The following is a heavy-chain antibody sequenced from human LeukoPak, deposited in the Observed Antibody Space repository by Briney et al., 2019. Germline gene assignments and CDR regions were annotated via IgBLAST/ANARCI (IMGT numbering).Heavy chain of an antibody. D-gene: IGHD3-22*01. CDR2: ISSSSSTI. CDR3: ARDRLYYYDSSTYYEA. CDR1: GFTFSSYS. V-gene: IGHV3-48*04. Sequence: GGSLRLSCAASGFTFSSYSMNWVRQAPGKGLEWVSYISSSSSTIYYADSVKGRFAISRDNAKNSLYLQMNSLRAEDTAVYYCARDRLYYYDSSTYYEAWGQGTLVTVSS. J-gene: IGHJ4*02.